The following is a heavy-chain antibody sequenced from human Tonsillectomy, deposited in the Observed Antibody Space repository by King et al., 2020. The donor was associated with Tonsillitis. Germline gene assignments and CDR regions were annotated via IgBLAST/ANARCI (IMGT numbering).Heavy chain of an antibody. V-gene: IGHV3-48*04. CDR3: ARGWGAATGTPVAGY. J-gene: IGHJ4*02. CDR2: ISSSRTTI. D-gene: IGHD6-13*01. CDR1: GFTFSSYS. Sequence: VQLVESGGGLVQPGGSLRLSCAASGFTFSSYSMNWVRQAPGKGLEWVSYISSSRTTIYYADSVKGRFTISRDNAKNSLYLQMNSLRAEDTAVYYCARGWGAATGTPVAGYWGQGTLVTVSS.